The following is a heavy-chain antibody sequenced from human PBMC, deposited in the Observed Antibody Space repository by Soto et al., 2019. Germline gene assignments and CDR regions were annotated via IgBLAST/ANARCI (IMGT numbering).Heavy chain of an antibody. D-gene: IGHD5-12*01. J-gene: IGHJ4*02. CDR2: IYYSGST. Sequence: SETLSLTCTVSGGSISSYYWSWIRQPPGKGLEWIGYIYYSGSTNYNPSPKSRVTISVDTSKNQFSLKLSSVTAADTAVYYCAGGDIVATIYYYWGQGTLVTVSS. CDR3: AGGDIVATIYYY. V-gene: IGHV4-59*01. CDR1: GGSISSYY.